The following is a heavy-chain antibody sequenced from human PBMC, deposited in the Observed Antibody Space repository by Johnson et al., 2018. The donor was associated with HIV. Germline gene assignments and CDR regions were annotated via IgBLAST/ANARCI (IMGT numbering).Heavy chain of an antibody. CDR1: GFTFDDYA. CDR3: ARATSASGTDNVAFDI. J-gene: IGHJ3*02. Sequence: VQLVESGGVVVQPGGSLRLSCAASGFTFDDYAMHWVRQAPGKGLEWVSGISWNRSSIGYADSVKGRFTISRDNSKNTLYVQMNSLRAEDTAIYHCARATSASGTDNVAFDIWGQGTMVTVSS. V-gene: IGHV3-9*01. D-gene: IGHD6-13*01. CDR2: ISWNRSSI.